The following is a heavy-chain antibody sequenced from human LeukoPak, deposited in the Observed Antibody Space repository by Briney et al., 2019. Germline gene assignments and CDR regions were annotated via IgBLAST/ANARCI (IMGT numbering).Heavy chain of an antibody. CDR1: GFTFSSYS. D-gene: IGHD4-23*01. Sequence: GGSLRLSCAASGFTFSSYSMNWVRQAPGKGLEWVSYISSSSSTIHYADSVKGRFTISRDNAKNSLYLQMNSLRAEDTAVYYCARAGGKGALGYFDYWGQGTLVTVSS. V-gene: IGHV3-48*01. CDR2: ISSSSSTI. J-gene: IGHJ4*02. CDR3: ARAGGKGALGYFDY.